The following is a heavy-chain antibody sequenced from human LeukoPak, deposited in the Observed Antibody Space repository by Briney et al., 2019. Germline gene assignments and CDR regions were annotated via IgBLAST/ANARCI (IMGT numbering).Heavy chain of an antibody. Sequence: PSETLSLTCAVYGGSFSGYYWSWIRQPPGKGLEWIGSIYHSGSTYYNPSLKSRVTISVDTSKNQFSLKLSSVTAADTAVYYCARHLGYCSSTSCYNPKFDYWGQGTLVTVSS. CDR3: ARHLGYCSSTSCYNPKFDY. V-gene: IGHV4-34*01. J-gene: IGHJ4*02. CDR2: IYHSGST. CDR1: GGSFSGYY. D-gene: IGHD2-2*01.